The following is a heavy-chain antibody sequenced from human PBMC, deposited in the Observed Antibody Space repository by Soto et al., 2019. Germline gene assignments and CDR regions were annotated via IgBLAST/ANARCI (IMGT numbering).Heavy chain of an antibody. D-gene: IGHD3-10*01. Sequence: QVQLVQSGAEVKKPGSSVKVSCKASGGTFSSYAISWVRQAPGQGLEWMGGIIPIFGTANYAQKFQGRVTITAEKSTSTAYMELSSLRSEDTAVYYFARIFRAYYGSAKEWGQGTLVTVSS. J-gene: IGHJ4*02. V-gene: IGHV1-69*06. CDR1: GGTFSSYA. CDR3: ARIFRAYYGSAKE. CDR2: IIPIFGTA.